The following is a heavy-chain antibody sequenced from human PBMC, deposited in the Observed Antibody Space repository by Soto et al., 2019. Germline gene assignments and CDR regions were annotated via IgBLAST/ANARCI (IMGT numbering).Heavy chain of an antibody. CDR1: GGSFSSYA. CDR3: ARPGDTYYYDSSGYCY. V-gene: IGHV1-69*13. J-gene: IGHJ4*02. CDR2: IIPIFGTA. D-gene: IGHD3-22*01. Sequence: SVKVSCKASGGSFSSYAISWVRQAPGQGLEWMGGIIPIFGTANYAQKFQGRVTITADESTSTAYMELSSLRSEDTAVYYCARPGDTYYYDSSGYCYWGQGTLVTVSS.